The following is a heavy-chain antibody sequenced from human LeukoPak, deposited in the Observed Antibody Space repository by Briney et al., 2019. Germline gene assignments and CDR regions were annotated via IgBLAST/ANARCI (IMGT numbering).Heavy chain of an antibody. D-gene: IGHD6-19*01. CDR3: ASDWDISVAFFDC. Sequence: PSETLSLTCTVSGGSISSYYWSWIRQPPGKGLEWIGYIYYSGSTNYNPSLKSRVTISVDTSKNQFSLKLSSVTAADTAVYYCASDWDISVAFFDCWGQGTLVTVSS. CDR1: GGSISSYY. V-gene: IGHV4-59*01. J-gene: IGHJ4*02. CDR2: IYYSGST.